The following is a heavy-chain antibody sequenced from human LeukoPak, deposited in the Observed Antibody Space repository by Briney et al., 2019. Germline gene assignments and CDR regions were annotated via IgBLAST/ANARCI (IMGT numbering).Heavy chain of an antibody. CDR1: GDSNSSYY. Sequence: PSETLSLTCTVSGDSNSSYYWSWIRQPPGKGLEWIGYLYYSGSTNYNPSLKSRVTISVDTSKNQFSLKLSSVTAADTAVYYCARHLVQMATMVAFDIWGQGTMVTVSS. CDR2: LYYSGST. D-gene: IGHD5-24*01. CDR3: ARHLVQMATMVAFDI. V-gene: IGHV4-59*08. J-gene: IGHJ3*02.